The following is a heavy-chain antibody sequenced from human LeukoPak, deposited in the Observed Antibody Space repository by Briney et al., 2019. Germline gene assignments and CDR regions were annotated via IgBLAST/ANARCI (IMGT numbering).Heavy chain of an antibody. D-gene: IGHD6-13*01. CDR2: IYHSGRT. J-gene: IGHJ4*02. CDR1: GCSISSGYY. V-gene: IGHV4-38-2*01. Sequence: SVTLSLTCAVAGCSISSGYYWGWIRQPPGKGLEWIGSIYHSGRTYYNPSLKSRATISVDTSKNQFSLKLSSVAAADTAVYYCASGTYSSSWPHYFDYWGQGTLVTVSS. CDR3: ASGTYSSSWPHYFDY.